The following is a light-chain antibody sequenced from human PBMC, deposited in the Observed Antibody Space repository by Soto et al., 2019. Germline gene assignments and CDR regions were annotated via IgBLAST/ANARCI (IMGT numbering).Light chain of an antibody. CDR3: QQSFSTPQT. CDR1: QGISSY. J-gene: IGKJ1*01. V-gene: IGKV1-39*01. Sequence: DIQMTQSPSSLSTSIGDRVTITCRASQGISSYLNWYQQKPGKAPKLLIYATSSLQGGVPSRFSGSGSGTDFTLAISSLQPEDFATYYCQQSFSTPQTFGQGTKVDIK. CDR2: ATS.